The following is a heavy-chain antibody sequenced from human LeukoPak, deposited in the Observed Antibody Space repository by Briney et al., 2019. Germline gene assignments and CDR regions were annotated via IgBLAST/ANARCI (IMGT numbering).Heavy chain of an antibody. CDR2: IYSSGST. V-gene: IGHV4-61*02. J-gene: IGHJ4*02. Sequence: SETLSLTCTVSGGSIRSGSYYWNWIRQPAGKGLEWIGRIYSSGSTNYNPSLKSRVTISVDTSKNQLSLKLSSATAADTAMYYCARVPDYWGQGTLVTVSS. CDR3: ARVPDY. CDR1: GGSIRSGSYY.